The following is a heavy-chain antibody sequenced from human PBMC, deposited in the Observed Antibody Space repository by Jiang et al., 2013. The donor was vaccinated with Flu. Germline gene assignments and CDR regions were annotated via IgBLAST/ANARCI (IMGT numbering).Heavy chain of an antibody. CDR3: ARGGRGGYDYVWGSYRYSFDY. V-gene: IGHV4-31*03. CDR2: IYYSGST. Sequence: GLVKPSQTLSLTCTVSGGSISSGGYYWSWIRQHPGKGLEWIGYIYYSGSTYYNPSLKSRVTISVDTSKNQFSLKLSSVTAADTAVYYCARGGRGGYDYVWGSYRYSFDYWGQGTLVTVSS. CDR1: GGSISSGGYY. D-gene: IGHD3-16*02. J-gene: IGHJ4*02.